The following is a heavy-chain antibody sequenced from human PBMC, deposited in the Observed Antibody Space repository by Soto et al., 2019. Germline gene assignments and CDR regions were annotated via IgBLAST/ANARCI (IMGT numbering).Heavy chain of an antibody. J-gene: IGHJ4*02. CDR1: GYTFTSYA. Sequence: QVQLVQSGAEVKKPGASVKVSCKASGYTFTSYAMHWVRQAPGQRLEWMGWINAGNVNTKYSQKFQGRVTITRDTSASTAYMELSSLRSEDTAVYYCARAQNLEMATPWGQGTLVTVSS. V-gene: IGHV1-3*01. CDR2: INAGNVNT. CDR3: ARAQNLEMATP. D-gene: IGHD5-12*01.